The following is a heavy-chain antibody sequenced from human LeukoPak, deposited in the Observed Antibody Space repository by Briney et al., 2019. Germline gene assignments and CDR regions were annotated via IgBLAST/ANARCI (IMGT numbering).Heavy chain of an antibody. V-gene: IGHV3-23*01. CDR3: AKDRDPYSGYGQARVWNVVPEYYFDY. CDR2: SSGSGGST. CDR1: GFTFSSYA. J-gene: IGHJ4*02. Sequence: PGGSLRLSCAASGFTFSSYAMSWVRQAPGKGLEWVSASSGSGGSTYYADSVKGRFTISRDNSKNTLYLQMNSLRAEDTAVYYCAKDRDPYSGYGQARVWNVVPEYYFDYWGQGTLVTVSS. D-gene: IGHD5-12*01.